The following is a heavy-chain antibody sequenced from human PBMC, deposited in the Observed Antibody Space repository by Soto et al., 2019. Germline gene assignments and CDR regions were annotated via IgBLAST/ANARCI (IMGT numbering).Heavy chain of an antibody. CDR1: GYTFTSYG. CDR3: ARHRGRTAAGTEFGMDV. CDR2: ISAYNGNT. Sequence: ASVKVSCTASGYTFTSYGISWVRQAPGQGLEWMGWISAYNGNTNYAQKLQGRVTMTTDTSTSTDYMELRSLRSDDTAVYYCARHRGRTAAGTEFGMDVWGQGTTVTVSS. V-gene: IGHV1-18*01. D-gene: IGHD6-13*01. J-gene: IGHJ6*02.